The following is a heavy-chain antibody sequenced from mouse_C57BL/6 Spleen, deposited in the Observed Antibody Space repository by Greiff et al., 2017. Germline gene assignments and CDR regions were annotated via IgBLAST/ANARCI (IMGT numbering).Heavy chain of an antibody. CDR1: GFNIKNNY. Sequence: VQLQQSVAELVRPGASVKLSCTASGFNIKNNYMHWVKQRPEQGLEWIGRIDPANGNTKYAPKFQGKATITADTSSNTAYLQLSSLTSEDTAIYYCARNYGRTFDYWGQGTTLTVSS. V-gene: IGHV14-3*01. CDR2: IDPANGNT. J-gene: IGHJ2*01. D-gene: IGHD1-1*01. CDR3: ARNYGRTFDY.